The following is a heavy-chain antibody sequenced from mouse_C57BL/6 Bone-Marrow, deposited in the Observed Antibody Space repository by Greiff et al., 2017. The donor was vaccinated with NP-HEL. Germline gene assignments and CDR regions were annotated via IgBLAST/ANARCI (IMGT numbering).Heavy chain of an antibody. CDR2: IDPSDSYT. J-gene: IGHJ3*01. CDR1: GYTFTSYW. CDR3: ARWSDYGYDRCWFAY. V-gene: IGHV1-50*01. Sequence: QVQLQQPGAELVKPGASVKLSCKASGYTFTSYWMQWVKQRPGQGLEWIGEIDPSDSYTNYNQKFKGKATLTVDTSSSTAYMQLSSLTSEDSAVYYCARWSDYGYDRCWFAYCVQGTLVTVSA. D-gene: IGHD2-2*01.